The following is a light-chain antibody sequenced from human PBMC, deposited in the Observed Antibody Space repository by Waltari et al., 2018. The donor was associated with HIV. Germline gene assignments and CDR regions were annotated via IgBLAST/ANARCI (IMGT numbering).Light chain of an antibody. V-gene: IGLV3-21*02. J-gene: IGLJ3*02. Sequence: SYVLTQPPSVSVAPGQTARITCGGDNIRSKSVHWYQQKSGQAPVVVVYDDRDRPSGIPERFSGSNSGNAATLTISGVEVGDEADYYCQVWDSSSVHWVFGGGTKLT. CDR1: NIRSKS. CDR2: DDR. CDR3: QVWDSSSVHWV.